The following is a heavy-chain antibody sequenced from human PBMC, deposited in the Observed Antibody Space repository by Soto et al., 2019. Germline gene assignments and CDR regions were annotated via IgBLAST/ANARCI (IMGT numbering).Heavy chain of an antibody. D-gene: IGHD2-15*01. J-gene: IGHJ4*02. CDR3: ARDLGSGGD. CDR1: GFTFSSYA. Sequence: QVQLVESGGGVVQPRRSLRLSCAASGFTFSSYAMHWVRQAPGKGLEWVAVISYDGSNKYYADSVKGRFTISRDNSKNTLYLQMNSLRAEDTAVYYCARDLGSGGDWGQGTLVTVSS. V-gene: IGHV3-30-3*01. CDR2: ISYDGSNK.